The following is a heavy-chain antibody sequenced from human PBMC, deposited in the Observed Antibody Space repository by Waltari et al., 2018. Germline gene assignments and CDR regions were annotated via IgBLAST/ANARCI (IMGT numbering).Heavy chain of an antibody. CDR1: GGSISSYY. CDR3: ARGRAGVVIVY. Sequence: QVQLQESGPGLVKPSETLSLTCTVSGGSISSYYWSWIRQPPGKGLEWIGYIYYSGSTNYNPSLKSRVTISVDTSKNQFSLKLSSVTAADTAVYYCARGRAGVVIVYWGQGTLVTVSS. CDR2: IYYSGST. J-gene: IGHJ4*02. D-gene: IGHD3-16*02. V-gene: IGHV4-59*01.